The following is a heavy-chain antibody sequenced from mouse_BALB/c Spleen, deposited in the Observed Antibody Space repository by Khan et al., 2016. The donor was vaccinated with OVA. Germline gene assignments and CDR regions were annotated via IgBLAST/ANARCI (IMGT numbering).Heavy chain of an antibody. CDR3: AREGDDGVLAY. CDR2: ISNRGSTT. J-gene: IGHJ3*01. D-gene: IGHD2-3*01. CDR1: GFTFTDYY. V-gene: IGHV5-12*02. Sequence: EVELVESGGGFMQPGGSLKLSCATSGFTFTDYYMYWVRQTPEKRLEWVAHISNRGSTTYYSDTLRGRFTISRDNAKNTLYLQMSRLKSEDTAIYYCAREGDDGVLAYWGQGTLVTVSA.